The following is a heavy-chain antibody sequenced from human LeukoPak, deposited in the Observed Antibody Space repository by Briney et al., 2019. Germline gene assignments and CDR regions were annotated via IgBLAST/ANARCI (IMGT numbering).Heavy chain of an antibody. D-gene: IGHD1-26*01. Sequence: GGSLRLSCAASGFTFSNAWMSWVRQAPGKGLEWVGRIKSKTDGGTTDYAAPVKGRFTISREDSKNTLYLQMNSLKTEDTAVYYCTTESSISNIVGATHFDYWGQGTLVTVSS. CDR1: GFTFSNAW. CDR2: IKSKTDGGTT. J-gene: IGHJ4*02. V-gene: IGHV3-15*01. CDR3: TTESSISNIVGATHFDY.